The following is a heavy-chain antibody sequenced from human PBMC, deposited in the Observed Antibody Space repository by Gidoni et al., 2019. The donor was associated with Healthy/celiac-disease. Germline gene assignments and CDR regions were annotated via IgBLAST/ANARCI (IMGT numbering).Heavy chain of an antibody. D-gene: IGHD5-12*01. J-gene: IGHJ4*02. Sequence: QVQLVQSGAEVKKPGASVKVSCQASGYTFPGYYMHWVRQAPGQGLEWMGWINPNSGGTNYAQKFQGRVTMTRDTSISTAYMELSRLRSDDTAVYYCARGPGGGYDDDTFDYWGQGTLVTVSS. CDR1: GYTFPGYY. CDR2: INPNSGGT. CDR3: ARGPGGGYDDDTFDY. V-gene: IGHV1-2*02.